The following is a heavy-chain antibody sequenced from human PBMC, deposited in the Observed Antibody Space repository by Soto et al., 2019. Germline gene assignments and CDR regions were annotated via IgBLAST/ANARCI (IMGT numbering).Heavy chain of an antibody. D-gene: IGHD3-10*02. CDR2: IIPIFGTA. CDR3: ARGLVRGRAFDI. Sequence: SVKVSWNDWGGSFSSYASSWVRQAPGQGLEWMGGIIPIFGTANYAQKFQGRVTITADKSTSTAYMELSSLRSEDTAVYYCARGLVRGRAFDIWGQGTMVTVSS. V-gene: IGHV1-69*06. CDR1: GGSFSSYA. J-gene: IGHJ3*02.